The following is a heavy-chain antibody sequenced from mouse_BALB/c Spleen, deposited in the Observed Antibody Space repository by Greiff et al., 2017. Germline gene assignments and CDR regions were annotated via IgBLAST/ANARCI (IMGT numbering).Heavy chain of an antibody. J-gene: IGHJ3*01. CDR2: IDPSDSET. CDR3: ARWEGYYGFAY. CDR1: GYSFTSYW. V-gene: IGHV1S126*01. Sequence: VHLVESGPQLVRPGASVKISCKASGYSFTSYWMHWVKQRPGQGLEWIGMIDPSDSETRLNQKFKDKATLTVDKSSSTAYMQLSSPTSEDSAVYYCARWEGYYGFAYWGQGTLVTVSA. D-gene: IGHD2-3*01.